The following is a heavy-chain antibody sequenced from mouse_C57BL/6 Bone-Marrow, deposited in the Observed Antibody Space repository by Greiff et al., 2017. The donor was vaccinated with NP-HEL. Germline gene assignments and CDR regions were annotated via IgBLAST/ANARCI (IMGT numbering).Heavy chain of an antibody. D-gene: IGHD1-1*01. V-gene: IGHV1-59*01. Sequence: QVQLQQPGAELVRPGTSVKLSCKASGYTFTSYWMHWVKQRPGQGLEWIGVIDPSDSYTNYNQKFKGKATLTVDTSSSTAYMQLSSLTSEDSAVYYCARSIATVVATGYWGQGTTLTVSS. J-gene: IGHJ2*01. CDR2: IDPSDSYT. CDR3: ARSIATVVATGY. CDR1: GYTFTSYW.